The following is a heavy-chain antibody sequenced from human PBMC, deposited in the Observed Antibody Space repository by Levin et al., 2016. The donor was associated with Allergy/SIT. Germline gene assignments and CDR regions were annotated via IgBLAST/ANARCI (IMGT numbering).Heavy chain of an antibody. J-gene: IGHJ3*02. Sequence: ASVKVSCKASGYTFTGYYIHWVRQAPGQGLEWMGWINPANGGTNYAQKFQGRITMTRDTSISTAFMELSSLTSDDTAVYFCSRGYPFSFRPLVDAFDIWGQGTMVTVSS. D-gene: IGHD6-6*01. V-gene: IGHV1-2*02. CDR2: INPANGGT. CDR1: GYTFTGYY. CDR3: SRGYPFSFRPLVDAFDI.